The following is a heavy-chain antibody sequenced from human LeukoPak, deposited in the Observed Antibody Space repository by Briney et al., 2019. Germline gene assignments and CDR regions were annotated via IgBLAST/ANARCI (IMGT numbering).Heavy chain of an antibody. CDR1: GGSFIGYD. J-gene: IGHJ5*02. V-gene: IGHV4-34*01. Sequence: SETLSLTCAVSGGSFIGYDWIWLRQPPGKGLEWIGEINHSGGTNYNPSLKSRVTISVDTSKNQFSLKLTSVTAADAAVYYGASLARGGNWFDPWGQGTLVTVSS. D-gene: IGHD6-6*01. CDR2: INHSGGT. CDR3: ASLARGGNWFDP.